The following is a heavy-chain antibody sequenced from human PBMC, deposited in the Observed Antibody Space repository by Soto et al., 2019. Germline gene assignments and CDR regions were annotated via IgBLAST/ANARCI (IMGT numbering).Heavy chain of an antibody. D-gene: IGHD3-22*01. Sequence: GGSLRLSCAASGFTVSSNYMSWVRQAPGKGLEWVSVIYSGGSTYYADSVKGRLTISRDNSKNTLYLQMNSLRAEDTAVYYCVKGEYYYDDSAYYPFDYWGQGRMVTVSS. CDR1: GFTVSSNY. J-gene: IGHJ4*02. CDR2: IYSGGST. V-gene: IGHV3-66*01. CDR3: VKGEYYYDDSAYYPFDY.